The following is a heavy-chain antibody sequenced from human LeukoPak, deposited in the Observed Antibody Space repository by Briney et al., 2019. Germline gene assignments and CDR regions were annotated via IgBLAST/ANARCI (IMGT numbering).Heavy chain of an antibody. J-gene: IGHJ6*03. CDR2: IYYSGST. CDR3: ARTNYYDSSGYRYYYYYYYMDV. CDR1: GGSISSHY. D-gene: IGHD3-22*01. V-gene: IGHV4-59*11. Sequence: PSETLSLTCTVSGGSISSHYWSWIRQPPGKGLEGIGYIYYSGSTNYNPSLKSRVTISVDTSKNQFSLKLSSVTAADTAVYYCARTNYYDSSGYRYYYYYYYMDVWGKGTTVTVSS.